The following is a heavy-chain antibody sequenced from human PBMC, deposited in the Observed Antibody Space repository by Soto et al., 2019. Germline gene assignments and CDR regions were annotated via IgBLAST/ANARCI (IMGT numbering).Heavy chain of an antibody. J-gene: IGHJ2*01. CDR2: ITSNGGST. D-gene: IGHD2-15*01. Sequence: GGSLRLSCAASGFTFSNYVFHWVRQAPGKGLEFVSVITSNGGSTVYADSVKGRFTISRDNSKNTLSLEMGSVRPEDMAVYHCARGGFCSGGPCNSQRPWYFDLWGRGTLVTVSS. V-gene: IGHV3-64*02. CDR3: ARGGFCSGGPCNSQRPWYFDL. CDR1: GFTFSNYV.